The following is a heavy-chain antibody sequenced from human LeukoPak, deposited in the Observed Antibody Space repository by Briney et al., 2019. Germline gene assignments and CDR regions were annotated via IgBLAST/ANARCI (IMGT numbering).Heavy chain of an antibody. V-gene: IGHV3-66*01. CDR3: ARDLVVGATSYFDY. D-gene: IGHD1-26*01. J-gene: IGHJ4*02. CDR2: IYSGGST. CDR1: GFIFSNYA. Sequence: GGSLRLSCAASGFIFSNYAMHWVRQAPGKGLEWVSVIYSGGSTYYADSVKGRFTISRDNSKNTLYLQMNSLRAEDTAVYYCARDLVVGATSYFDYWGQGTLVTVSS.